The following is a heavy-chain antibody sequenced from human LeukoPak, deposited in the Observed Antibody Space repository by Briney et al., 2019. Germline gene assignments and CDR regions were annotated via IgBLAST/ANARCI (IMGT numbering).Heavy chain of an antibody. J-gene: IGHJ6*02. CDR3: AREHGGSYYYYGMDV. Sequence: SETLSLTCTVPGGSVSSGSYYWSWIRQPPGKGLEWIGYIYYSGSTNYNPSLKSRVTISVDTSKNQFSLKLSSVTAADTAVYYCAREHGGSYYYYGMDVWGQGTTVTVSS. V-gene: IGHV4-61*01. D-gene: IGHD1-26*01. CDR1: GGSVSSGSYY. CDR2: IYYSGST.